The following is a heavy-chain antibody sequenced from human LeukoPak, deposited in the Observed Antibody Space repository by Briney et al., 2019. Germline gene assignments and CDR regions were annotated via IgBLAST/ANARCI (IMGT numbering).Heavy chain of an antibody. CDR3: AGTLVLLWFGSYGMDV. V-gene: IGHV1-8*01. CDR2: MNPNSGNT. CDR1: GYTFTSYD. D-gene: IGHD3-10*01. J-gene: IGHJ6*02. Sequence: ASVKVSCKASGYTFTSYDINWVRQATGQGLEWMGWMNPNSGNTGYAQKFQGRVTMTRNTSISTAYMELSSLRSEDTAVYYCAGTLVLLWFGSYGMDVWGQRTTVTVSS.